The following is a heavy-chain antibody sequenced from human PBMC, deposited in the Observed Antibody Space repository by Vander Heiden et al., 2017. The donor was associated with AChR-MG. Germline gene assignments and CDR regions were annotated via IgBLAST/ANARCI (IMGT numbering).Heavy chain of an antibody. J-gene: IGHJ4*02. Sequence: QLQLQESGPGLVKPSETLSLTCTVPGGSISSSSYYWGWIRQPPGKGLEWIGSIYYSGSTYYNPSLKSRVTISVDTSKNQFSLKLSSVTAADTAVYYCARLTGTTPFDYWGQGTLVTVSS. D-gene: IGHD1-1*01. CDR1: GGSISSSSYY. CDR3: ARLTGTTPFDY. CDR2: IYYSGST. V-gene: IGHV4-39*01.